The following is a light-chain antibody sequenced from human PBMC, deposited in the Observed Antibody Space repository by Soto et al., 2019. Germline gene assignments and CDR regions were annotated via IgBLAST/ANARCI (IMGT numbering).Light chain of an antibody. J-gene: IGLJ2*01. CDR1: SSDVGAYNY. Sequence: QSALTQPASVSGSPGQSITISCTGNSSDVGAYNYVSWYQQHPGKAPKLMIYDVSNRPSGVSNRFSGSKSGNTASLTISGLQAEDEADYYCSSYTRSSPLVFGGGTKVTVL. CDR2: DVS. V-gene: IGLV2-14*01. CDR3: SSYTRSSPLV.